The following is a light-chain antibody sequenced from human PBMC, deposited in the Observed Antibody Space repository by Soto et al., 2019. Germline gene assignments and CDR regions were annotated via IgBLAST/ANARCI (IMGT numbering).Light chain of an antibody. CDR1: QSVRSN. CDR3: QQYGSSPTWT. Sequence: IVITQSPNTVCLSLVGRVILSSNASQSVRSNLAWHQQKPGQSPRLLIYAASTRATGIPARFSGSGSGTDFTLTISRLEPEDSAVYYCQQYGSSPTWTFGQGTKVDI. CDR2: AAS. V-gene: IGKV3-20*01. J-gene: IGKJ1*01.